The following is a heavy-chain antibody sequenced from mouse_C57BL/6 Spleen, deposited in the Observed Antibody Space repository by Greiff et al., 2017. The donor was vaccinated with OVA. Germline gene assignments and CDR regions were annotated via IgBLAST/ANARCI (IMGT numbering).Heavy chain of an antibody. CDR2: IYPGDGDT. Sequence: VQLQQSGPELVKPGASVKISCKASGYAFSSSWMNWVKQRPGKGLEWIGRIYPGDGDTNYNGKFKGKATLTADKSSSTAYMQLSSLTSEDSAVYFCARAGGLGYCDVWGTGTTVTVSS. CDR1: GYAFSSSW. CDR3: ARAGGLGYCDV. V-gene: IGHV1-82*01. J-gene: IGHJ1*03. D-gene: IGHD3-3*01.